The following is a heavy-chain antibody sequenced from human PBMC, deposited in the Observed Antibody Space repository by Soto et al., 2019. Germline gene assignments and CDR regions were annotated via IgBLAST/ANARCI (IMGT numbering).Heavy chain of an antibody. CDR2: TYYRSKWYN. J-gene: IGHJ5*02. CDR1: GDSVSSNSAA. V-gene: IGHV6-1*01. CDR3: AREVYCSSTSCYGVGWFDP. Sequence: SQTLSLTCAISGDSVSSNSAAWNWIRQSPSRGLEWLGRTYYRSKWYNDYAVSVKSRITINPDTSKNQFSLQLNSVTPEDTAVYYCAREVYCSSTSCYGVGWFDPWGQGTLVTVSS. D-gene: IGHD2-2*01.